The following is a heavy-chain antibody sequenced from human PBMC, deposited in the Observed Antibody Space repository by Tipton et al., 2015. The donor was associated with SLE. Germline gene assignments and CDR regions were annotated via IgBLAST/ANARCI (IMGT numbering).Heavy chain of an antibody. Sequence: TLSLTCSVSGVSISTYYWSWIRQSPGKGLEWIGFFYFSGSSQYNPSLKSRVAIPADTSNNQFSLGLRSVTAADTAVYYCARSIVVVPVFDSWGQGTLVTVSS. J-gene: IGHJ4*02. V-gene: IGHV4-59*01. CDR2: FYFSGSS. CDR1: GVSISTYY. CDR3: ARSIVVVPVFDS. D-gene: IGHD2-2*01.